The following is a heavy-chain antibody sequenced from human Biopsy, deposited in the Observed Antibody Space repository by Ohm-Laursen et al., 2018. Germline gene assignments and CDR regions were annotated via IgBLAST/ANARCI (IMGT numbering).Heavy chain of an antibody. CDR3: ARHPTGFWFDP. CDR2: IYNTETT. CDR1: GGSISSSTTYY. J-gene: IGHJ5*02. Sequence: GTLSLTCSVSGGSISSSTTYYWAWLRQPPGKGLEWIGSIYNTETTFYNPSLKSRVTISVDTSTNQFSLKVSSVTAADTALYFCARHPTGFWFDPWGHGTLVTVSS. V-gene: IGHV4-39*01.